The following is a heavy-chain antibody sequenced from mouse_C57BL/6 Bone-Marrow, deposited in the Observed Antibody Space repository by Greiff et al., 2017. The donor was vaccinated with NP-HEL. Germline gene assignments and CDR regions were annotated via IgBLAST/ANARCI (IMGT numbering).Heavy chain of an antibody. CDR1: GFNITDYY. J-gene: IGHJ2*01. Sequence: VQLQQSGAELVRPGASVKLSCPASGFNITDYYMHWVKQRPEQGLEWIGRIDPEDGDTESAPKFQGTAPMTADTSSNTAYLQLSSLTSEDTAVYYCKHYDDLYYFDYWGQGTTLTVSS. V-gene: IGHV14-1*01. CDR2: IDPEDGDT. CDR3: KHYDDLYYFDY. D-gene: IGHD2-13*01.